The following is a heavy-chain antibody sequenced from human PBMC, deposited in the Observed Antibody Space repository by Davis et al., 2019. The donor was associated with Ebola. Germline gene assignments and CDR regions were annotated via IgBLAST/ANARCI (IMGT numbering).Heavy chain of an antibody. D-gene: IGHD5-24*01. J-gene: IGHJ6*02. CDR1: GFTFSSYS. V-gene: IGHV3-23*01. CDR2: FGGGGAST. Sequence: GESLKISCAASGFTFSSYSMNWVRQAPGKGLEWVSSFGGGGASTYYADSVRGRFTISRDSSKNTVSLLLRSLTPEDSAVYYCARDNFPEDGMDVWGQGTTVTVSS. CDR3: ARDNFPEDGMDV.